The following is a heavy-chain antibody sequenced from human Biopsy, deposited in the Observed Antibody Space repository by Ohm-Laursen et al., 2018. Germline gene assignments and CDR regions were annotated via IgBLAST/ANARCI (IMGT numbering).Heavy chain of an antibody. J-gene: IGHJ6*02. CDR3: ARELGNGMDV. V-gene: IGHV3-11*01. CDR1: GFNFSAYG. Sequence: SLRLSCAASGFNFSAYGMHWIRQAPGKGLEWVSFITNTGRTVYADSVKGRFTISRDNADNSLHLQMKSLRAEDTAVYYCARELGNGMDVWGQGTPVTVSS. CDR2: ITNTGRTV.